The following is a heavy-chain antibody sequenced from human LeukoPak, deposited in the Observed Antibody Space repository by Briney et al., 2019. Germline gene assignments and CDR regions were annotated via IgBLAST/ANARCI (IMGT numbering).Heavy chain of an antibody. CDR3: ARRSAGASHFDY. J-gene: IGHJ4*02. CDR2: ISGSASTI. D-gene: IGHD3-3*01. CDR1: GFXFSGYA. Sequence: GGSLRLSCAASGFXFSGYAIKWVRQAPGKGLEWVSYISGSASTIYYADSVKGRFTISRDNAKNSLYLQMNSLRAEDTAVYYCARRSAGASHFDYWGQGTLVTVSS. V-gene: IGHV3-48*03.